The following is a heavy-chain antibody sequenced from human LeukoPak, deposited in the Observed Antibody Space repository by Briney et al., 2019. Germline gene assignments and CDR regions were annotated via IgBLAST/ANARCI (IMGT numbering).Heavy chain of an antibody. CDR2: ISGSGAST. J-gene: IGHJ3*02. V-gene: IGHV3-23*01. CDR1: GLIFSTYG. CDR3: ASATYRILGETGAFDI. Sequence: GGSLRLSCAASGLIFSTYGMTWVRQAPGKGLEWVSAISGSGASTYYADSVKGRFTISRDNSKNTLYLQMNSLRAEDTAVYYCASATYRILGETGAFDIWGQGTMVTVSS. D-gene: IGHD1-26*01.